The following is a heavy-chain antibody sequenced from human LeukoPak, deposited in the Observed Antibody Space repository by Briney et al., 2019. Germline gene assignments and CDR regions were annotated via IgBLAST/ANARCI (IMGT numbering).Heavy chain of an antibody. V-gene: IGHV1-24*01. D-gene: IGHD3-16*02. CDR1: GYTLTELS. Sequence: ASVKVSCKVSGYTLTELSMHWVRQAPGKGLEWMGGFDPEDGETIYTQKFQGRVTMTEDTSTDTAYMELSSLRSEDTAVYYCATGLVSKLSVDYWGQGTLVTVSS. J-gene: IGHJ4*02. CDR3: ATGLVSKLSVDY. CDR2: FDPEDGET.